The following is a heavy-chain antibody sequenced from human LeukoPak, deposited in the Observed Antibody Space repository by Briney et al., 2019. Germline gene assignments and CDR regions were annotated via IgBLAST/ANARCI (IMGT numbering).Heavy chain of an antibody. D-gene: IGHD3-16*02. V-gene: IGHV3-48*01. CDR1: GFTFSSYG. CDR2: ISSSSSTI. J-gene: IGHJ4*02. Sequence: GGSLRLSCAASGFTFSSYGMHWVRQAPGKGLEWVSYISSSSSTIYYADSVKGRFTISRDNAKNSLYLQMNSLRAEDTAVYYCARDRAFGGVIVSYDYWGQGTLVTVSS. CDR3: ARDRAFGGVIVSYDY.